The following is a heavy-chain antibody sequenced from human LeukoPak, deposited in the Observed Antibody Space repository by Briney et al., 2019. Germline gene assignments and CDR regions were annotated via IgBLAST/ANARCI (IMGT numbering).Heavy chain of an antibody. Sequence: SETLSLTCAVSGGSISSGGYSWSWIRQPPGKGLEWIGYIYYSGSTYYNPSLKSRVTISVDTSKNQFSLKLSSVTAADTAVYYCARANYYDSSGYYWRMLYYYYYVDVWGKGTTVTVSS. CDR2: IYYSGST. CDR1: GGSISSGGYS. J-gene: IGHJ6*03. V-gene: IGHV4-30-4*07. D-gene: IGHD3-22*01. CDR3: ARANYYDSSGYYWRMLYYYYYVDV.